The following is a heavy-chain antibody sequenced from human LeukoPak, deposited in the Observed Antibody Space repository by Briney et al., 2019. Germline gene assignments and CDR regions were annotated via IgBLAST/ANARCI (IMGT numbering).Heavy chain of an antibody. J-gene: IGHJ4*02. CDR3: ASTMLDWNDGVYDD. D-gene: IGHD1-1*01. CDR2: IYYSGST. CDR1: GGSISSSSYY. V-gene: IGHV4-61*05. Sequence: SETLSLTCTVSGGSISSSSYYWSWIRQPPGKGLEWIGYIYYSGSTNYNPSLKSRVTISVDTSKNQFSLKLSSVTAADTAVYFCASTMLDWNDGVYDDWGQGILVTVSS.